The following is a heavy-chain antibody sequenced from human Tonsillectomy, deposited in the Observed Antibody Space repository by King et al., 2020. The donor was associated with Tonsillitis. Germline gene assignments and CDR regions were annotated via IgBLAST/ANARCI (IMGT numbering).Heavy chain of an antibody. CDR1: GYTFTGYY. D-gene: IGHD5-12*01. V-gene: IGHV1-2*02. J-gene: IGHJ3*02. CDR3: ARDLGYSGYDGAFNI. Sequence: QLVQSGAEVKKPGASVKVSCKASGYTFTGYYIHWVRQAPGQGLEWMGWIHPNSGGTNYAQRFQGRVTMTRDTSIRKAYMELSRLRSDDTAVYYCARDLGYSGYDGAFNIWGQGTMVTVSS. CDR2: IHPNSGGT.